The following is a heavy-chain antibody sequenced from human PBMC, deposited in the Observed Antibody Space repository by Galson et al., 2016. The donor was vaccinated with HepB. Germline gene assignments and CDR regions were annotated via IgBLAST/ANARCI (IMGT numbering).Heavy chain of an antibody. V-gene: IGHV3-48*04. J-gene: IGHJ4*02. CDR1: GFTFSSYS. CDR3: ARATLATDFDY. Sequence: SLRLSCAASGFTFSSYSMNWVRQAPGKGLEWVSYISSSSSTIYYADSVKGRFTISRDNAKNSLYLRMNSLRAEDTAVYYCARATLATDFDYWGQGTLVTVSS. D-gene: IGHD2-21*02. CDR2: ISSSSSTI.